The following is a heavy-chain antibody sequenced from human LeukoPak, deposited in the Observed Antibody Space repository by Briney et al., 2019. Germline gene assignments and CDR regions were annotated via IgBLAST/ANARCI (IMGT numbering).Heavy chain of an antibody. CDR2: INHSGST. J-gene: IGHJ3*02. D-gene: IGHD2-15*01. CDR3: ARGGNCSGGSCYLKDDAFDI. CDR1: GGSFSGYY. V-gene: IGHV4-34*01. Sequence: SETLSLTCAVYGGSFSGYYWSWIRLPPGKGLEWIGEINHSGSTNYNPSLKGRVTISVDTSKNQFSLKLSSVTAADTAVYYCARGGNCSGGSCYLKDDAFDIWGQGTMVTVSS.